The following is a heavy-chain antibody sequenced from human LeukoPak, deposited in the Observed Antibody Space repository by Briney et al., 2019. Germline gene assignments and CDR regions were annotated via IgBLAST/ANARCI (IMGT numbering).Heavy chain of an antibody. Sequence: GGSLRLSCAASGFSVSNTYMSWVRQAPGRGLEWVSVIYSGDSGVSTYYADSVKGRFTISRHNSKNTLYLQMSSLRAEDTAVYFCARSAARLRYYYAMDVWGQGTTVTVCS. V-gene: IGHV3-53*04. CDR1: GFSVSNTY. CDR3: ARSAARLRYYYAMDV. J-gene: IGHJ6*02. CDR2: IYSGDSGVST. D-gene: IGHD6-6*01.